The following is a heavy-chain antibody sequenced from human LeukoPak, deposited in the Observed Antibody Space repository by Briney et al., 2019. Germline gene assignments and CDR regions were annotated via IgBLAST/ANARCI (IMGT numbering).Heavy chain of an antibody. Sequence: PGGSLRLSCAASGFTFSSYAMSWVRQAPGKGLEWVSATSGSGGSTYYADSVKGRFTISRDNSKNTLYLQMNSLRAEDTAVYYCAKGAWIFGVVTPLDYWGQGTLVTVSS. V-gene: IGHV3-23*01. CDR1: GFTFSSYA. J-gene: IGHJ4*02. D-gene: IGHD3-3*01. CDR3: AKGAWIFGVVTPLDY. CDR2: TSGSGGST.